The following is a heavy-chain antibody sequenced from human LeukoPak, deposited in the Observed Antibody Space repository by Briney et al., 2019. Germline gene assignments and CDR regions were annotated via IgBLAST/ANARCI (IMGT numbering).Heavy chain of an antibody. J-gene: IGHJ5*02. CDR3: ARDRRPFPLRYFDWLRGELGWFDP. Sequence: GGSLRLSCAASGFTFSDYYMSWIRQAAGKGLEWVSYISSSGRTRYYADSVKGRFTISRDNAKNSLYLQMNSLRAEDTAVYYCARDRRPFPLRYFDWLRGELGWFDPWGQGTLVTVSS. CDR1: GFTFSDYY. V-gene: IGHV3-11*04. D-gene: IGHD3-9*01. CDR2: ISSSGRTR.